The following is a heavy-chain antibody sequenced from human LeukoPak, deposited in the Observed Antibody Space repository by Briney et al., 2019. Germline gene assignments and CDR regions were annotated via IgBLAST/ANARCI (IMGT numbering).Heavy chain of an antibody. CDR2: ISGSGGRT. Sequence: GGSLRLSCAASGLCFRNYAMSWVRQAPEKGLEWVSGISGSGGRTYIADSVKGRFTISRDNSKNSLHLQMNSLRVEDSAVYYCAKRDHFDDTGYAPLFDFWGQGTLVTVSS. CDR1: GLCFRNYA. CDR3: AKRDHFDDTGYAPLFDF. D-gene: IGHD3-9*01. V-gene: IGHV3-23*01. J-gene: IGHJ4*02.